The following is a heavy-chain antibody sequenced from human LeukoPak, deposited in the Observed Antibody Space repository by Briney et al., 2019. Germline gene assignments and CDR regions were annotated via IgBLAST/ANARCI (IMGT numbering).Heavy chain of an antibody. Sequence: SETLSLTCAVYGGSFSGYYWGWIRQPPGKGLEWIGSIYYSGSTYYNPSLKSRVTISVDTSKNQFSLKLSSVTAADTAVYYCARNIAAAGTFGWFDPWGQGTLVTVSS. CDR2: IYYSGST. D-gene: IGHD6-13*01. CDR1: GGSFSGYY. V-gene: IGHV4-39*01. CDR3: ARNIAAAGTFGWFDP. J-gene: IGHJ5*02.